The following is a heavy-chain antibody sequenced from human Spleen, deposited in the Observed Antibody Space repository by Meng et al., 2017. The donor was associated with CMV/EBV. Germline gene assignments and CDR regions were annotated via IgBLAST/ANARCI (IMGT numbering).Heavy chain of an antibody. V-gene: IGHV4-59*01. J-gene: IGHJ5*02. CDR1: GGSINTYY. CDR2: IYDSGST. Sequence: SETLSLTCSVSGGSINTYYWNWIRQPPGKGLEWIGYIYDSGSTNYNPSLKSRVTISVDTSKNQFSLKLSSVTAADTAVYYCARDATYCSGGSCSYNWFDPWGQGTLVTVSS. CDR3: ARDATYCSGGSCSYNWFDP. D-gene: IGHD2-15*01.